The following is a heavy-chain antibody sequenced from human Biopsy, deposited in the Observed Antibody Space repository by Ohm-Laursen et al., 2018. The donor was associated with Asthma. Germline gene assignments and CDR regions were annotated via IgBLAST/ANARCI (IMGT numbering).Heavy chain of an antibody. CDR2: IHYSGSI. J-gene: IGHJ5*02. V-gene: IGHV4-30-4*01. CDR3: ARASVAASSNWFDP. D-gene: IGHD6-19*01. CDR1: GASIKTDDHY. Sequence: PSQTLSLTCTVSGASIKTDDHYWSWLRQPPGKGLEWFGFIHYSGSISYNPSLKGGVTISVDTSKNQFSLKLSSVTAADTAVYYCARASVAASSNWFDPRGQGTLVTVSS.